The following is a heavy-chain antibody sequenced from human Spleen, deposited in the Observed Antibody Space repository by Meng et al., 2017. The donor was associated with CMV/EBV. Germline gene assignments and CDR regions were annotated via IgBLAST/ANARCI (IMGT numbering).Heavy chain of an antibody. CDR2: IKSKTDGGTT. CDR1: GFTFSNAW. CDR3: AREGYCSSTSCYWFFAKPWDYYGMDV. V-gene: IGHV3-15*01. Sequence: GESLKISCAASGFTFSNAWMSWVRQAPGKGLEWVGRIKSKTDGGTTDYAAPVKGRFTISRDDSKNTLYLQMNSLRAEDTAVYYCAREGYCSSTSCYWFFAKPWDYYGMDVWGQGTTVTVSS. J-gene: IGHJ6*02. D-gene: IGHD2-2*01.